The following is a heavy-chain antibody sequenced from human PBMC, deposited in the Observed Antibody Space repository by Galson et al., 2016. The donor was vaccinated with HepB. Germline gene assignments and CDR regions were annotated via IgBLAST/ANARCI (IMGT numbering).Heavy chain of an antibody. CDR1: GFTFTSYS. CDR3: VRDPLGYSYALVRYFDY. J-gene: IGHJ4*02. CDR2: IGSSPGTV. D-gene: IGHD5-18*01. V-gene: IGHV3-48*02. Sequence: SLRLSCAASGFTFTSYSMNWVRQVPGKGLEWVSYIGSSPGTVYYADSVKGRFTISRDNAKNSLYLQMNSLRDEDTAVYYCVRDPLGYSYALVRYFDYWGQGTLVTVSS.